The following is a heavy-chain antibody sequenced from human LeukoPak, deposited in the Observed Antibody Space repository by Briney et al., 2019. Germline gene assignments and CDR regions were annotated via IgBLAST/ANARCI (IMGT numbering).Heavy chain of an antibody. CDR3: ARVTAMVADY. CDR2: IIPIFGTA. CDR1: GYTFTSYG. D-gene: IGHD5-18*01. Sequence: ASVKVSCKASGYTFTSYGISWVRQAPGQGLEWMGRIIPIFGTANYAQKFQGRATITTDESTSTAYMELSSLRSEDTAVYYCARVTAMVADYWGQGTLVTVSS. V-gene: IGHV1-69*05. J-gene: IGHJ4*02.